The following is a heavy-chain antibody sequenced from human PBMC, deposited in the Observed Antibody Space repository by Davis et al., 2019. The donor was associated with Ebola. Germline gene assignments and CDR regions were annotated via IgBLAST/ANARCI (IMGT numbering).Heavy chain of an antibody. D-gene: IGHD3-9*01. CDR1: GFIFRNYA. Sequence: GESLKISCAASGFIFRNYAMSWVRQAPGTGLEWVAAITGSGGSLFYADFVKGRFTISRDNSKNTLFLQMNSLRAEDTAVYYCAKSSKDYNILTGLFDSWGQGTLVTVSS. CDR2: ITGSGGSL. J-gene: IGHJ5*01. CDR3: AKSSKDYNILTGLFDS. V-gene: IGHV3-23*01.